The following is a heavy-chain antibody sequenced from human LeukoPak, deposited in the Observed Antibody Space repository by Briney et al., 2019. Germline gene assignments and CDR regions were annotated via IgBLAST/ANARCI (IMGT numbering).Heavy chain of an antibody. D-gene: IGHD3-22*01. CDR3: AARGRGRYYDSSGYYSLGY. CDR1: GGSFSGYY. V-gene: IGHV4-34*01. J-gene: IGHJ4*02. CDR2: INHRGST. Sequence: SETLSLTCAVYGGSFSGYYWSWICQPPGKGLDWIGEINHRGSTNYNPSLKSRVTISVDTSKNQFSLKLSSVTAADTAVYYCAARGRGRYYDSSGYYSLGYWGQGTLVTVSS.